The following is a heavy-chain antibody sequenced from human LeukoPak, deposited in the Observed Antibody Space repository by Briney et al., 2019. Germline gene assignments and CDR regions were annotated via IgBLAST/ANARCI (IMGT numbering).Heavy chain of an antibody. CDR3: ARGLGYSYGPHFEY. D-gene: IGHD5-18*01. Sequence: PSETLSLTCAVYGGSFSGYYWSWIRQPPGKGLEWIGEINHSGSTNYNPSLKGRVTISVDTSKNQFSLKLSSVTAADTAVYYCARGLGYSYGPHFEYWGQGTLVTVSS. CDR1: GGSFSGYY. J-gene: IGHJ4*02. CDR2: INHSGST. V-gene: IGHV4-34*01.